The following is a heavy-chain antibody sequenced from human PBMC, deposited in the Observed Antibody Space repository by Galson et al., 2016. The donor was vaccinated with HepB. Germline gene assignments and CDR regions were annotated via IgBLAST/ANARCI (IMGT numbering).Heavy chain of an antibody. CDR1: GYTFTGYY. V-gene: IGHV1-2*02. CDR2: INPNSGGT. CDR3: ALLYPGGRIVTTASDY. J-gene: IGHJ4*02. D-gene: IGHD5-12*01. Sequence: SVKVSCKASGYTFTGYYIHLVRQAPGQGLEWMGWINPNSGGTNFAQRFQGRVSMTRDTSISTAYMELRRLRSDDTAVYYCALLYPGGRIVTTASDYWGQGTLVTVSS.